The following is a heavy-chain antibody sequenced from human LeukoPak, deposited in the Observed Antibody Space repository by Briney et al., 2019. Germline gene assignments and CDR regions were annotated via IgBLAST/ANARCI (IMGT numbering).Heavy chain of an antibody. CDR3: ARGPTKNYLDS. Sequence: SETLSLTCTVSGGSISSYYWSWIRQPPGRGLEWIGYIYSSGTTNYNPSLKSRVTISVDTSKSQFSLKLSSVTAADTAVYYCARGPTKNYLDSWGQGTVVTVSS. CDR1: GGSISSYY. CDR2: IYSSGTT. V-gene: IGHV4-59*01. J-gene: IGHJ4*02.